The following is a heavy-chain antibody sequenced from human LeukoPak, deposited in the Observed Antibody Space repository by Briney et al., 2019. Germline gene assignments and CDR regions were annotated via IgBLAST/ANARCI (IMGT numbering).Heavy chain of an antibody. CDR3: ARMVRGVIILDD. V-gene: IGHV4-30-4*08. D-gene: IGHD3-10*01. Sequence: SETLSLTCTVSGGSISSGDYYWSWIRQPPGKGLEWIGYIYHSGSTYHNPSLKSRVTISVDTSKNQFSLKLSSVTAADTAVYYCARMVRGVIILDDWGQGTLVTVSS. CDR1: GGSISSGDYY. CDR2: IYHSGST. J-gene: IGHJ4*02.